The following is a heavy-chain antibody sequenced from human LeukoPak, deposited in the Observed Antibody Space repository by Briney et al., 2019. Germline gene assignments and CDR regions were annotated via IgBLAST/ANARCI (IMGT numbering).Heavy chain of an antibody. CDR1: GFTFSSYS. V-gene: IGHV3-21*01. J-gene: IGHJ4*02. Sequence: GGSLRLSCAASGFTFSSYSMNWVRQAPGKGLEWVSSISSSSSYIYYADSVKGRFTISRDNAKNSLYLQMNSLRAEDTAVHYCAREFRATDDYGDYGGSSWGQGTLVTVSS. CDR2: ISSSSSYI. CDR3: AREFRATDDYGDYGGSS. D-gene: IGHD4-17*01.